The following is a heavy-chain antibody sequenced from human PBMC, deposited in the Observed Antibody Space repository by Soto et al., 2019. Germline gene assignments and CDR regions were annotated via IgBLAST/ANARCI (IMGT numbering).Heavy chain of an antibody. Sequence: GESLNIACQASGYNFSHYYIAWVRQKPGRGLEWVGLIYPGDSDVRYSPSVQGQVPISVDRSTDTAFLQWNSLKASDSGTYYCAKQRKDTTAVGLMSHAFDIWGQGTMVTVSS. CDR3: AKQRKDTTAVGLMSHAFDI. J-gene: IGHJ3*02. CDR1: GYNFSHYY. V-gene: IGHV5-51*01. D-gene: IGHD2-15*01. CDR2: IYPGDSDV.